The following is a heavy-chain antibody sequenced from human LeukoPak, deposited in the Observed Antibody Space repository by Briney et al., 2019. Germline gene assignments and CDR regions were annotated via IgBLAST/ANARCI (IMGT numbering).Heavy chain of an antibody. Sequence: ASVKVSCKASGYTFTSYGISWVRQAPGQGLEWMGWISAYNGNTNYAQKLQGRVTMSTDTSTSTAYMELRSLRSDDTAVYYCAREGYCSSTSCFSFDGWGQGTLVTASS. CDR3: AREGYCSSTSCFSFDG. V-gene: IGHV1-18*01. CDR2: ISAYNGNT. CDR1: GYTFTSYG. J-gene: IGHJ4*02. D-gene: IGHD2-2*01.